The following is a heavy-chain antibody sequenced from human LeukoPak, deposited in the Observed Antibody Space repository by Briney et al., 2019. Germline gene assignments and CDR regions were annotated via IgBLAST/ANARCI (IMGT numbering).Heavy chain of an antibody. CDR3: ARDLLDYDILTGYYYYYGMDV. CDR2: ISSSSSYI. D-gene: IGHD3-9*01. J-gene: IGHJ6*02. Sequence: GGSLRLSCAASGFTFSSYSMNWVRQAPGKGLEWVSSISSSSSYIYYADSVKGRFTISRDNAKNSLYLQMNSLRAEDTAVYYCARDLLDYDILTGYYYYYGMDVWGQGTTVTVSS. CDR1: GFTFSSYS. V-gene: IGHV3-21*01.